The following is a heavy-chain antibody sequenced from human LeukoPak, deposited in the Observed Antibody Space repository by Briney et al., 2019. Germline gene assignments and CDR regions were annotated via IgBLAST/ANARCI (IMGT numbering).Heavy chain of an antibody. CDR3: ARGQYCSTTTCYSARRYFDF. J-gene: IGHJ4*02. Sequence: PSETLSLTCAVSGGAFSNYFWTWIRQPPGKGLEWIAEINDSGSTNSNSSLRSRVAISVDTSKNQFSLRLTSVTAADTAVYYCARGQYCSTTTCYSARRYFDFWGQGILVTVSS. V-gene: IGHV4-34*01. CDR1: GGAFSNYF. D-gene: IGHD2-2*01. CDR2: INDSGST.